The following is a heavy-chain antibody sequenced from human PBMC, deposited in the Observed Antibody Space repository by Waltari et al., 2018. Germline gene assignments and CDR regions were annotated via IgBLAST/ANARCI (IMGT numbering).Heavy chain of an antibody. Sequence: QVQRVESGGGVGQPGGSLRLDCGAAGFTFCSYAMHRVPPAHGKGLEWVAVISYEGSNKYYADSVKGRFTISRDNSKNTLYLKMNSLRAEDTAVYYCARAGGRDGYNLGDAFDIWGQGTMVTVSS. D-gene: IGHD5-12*01. V-gene: IGHV3-30-3*01. CDR2: ISYEGSNK. CDR3: ARAGGRDGYNLGDAFDI. CDR1: GFTFCSYA. J-gene: IGHJ3*02.